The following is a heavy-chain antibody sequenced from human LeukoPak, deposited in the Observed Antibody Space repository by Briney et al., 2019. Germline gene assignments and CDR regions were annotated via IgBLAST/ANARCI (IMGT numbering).Heavy chain of an antibody. CDR3: ATDRQFSGSGSDSALRY. V-gene: IGHV1-24*01. J-gene: IGHJ4*02. CDR1: GYTLTALS. D-gene: IGHD3-10*01. CDR2: FDPEDGET. Sequence: VASVKVSCKVSGYTLTALSMHWVRQAPGKGREWLGGFDPEDGETIYAQKLQGRVTMTEDTSTDTAYMKLSSLRSEDRAVYYCATDRQFSGSGSDSALRYWGQGTLVTVSP.